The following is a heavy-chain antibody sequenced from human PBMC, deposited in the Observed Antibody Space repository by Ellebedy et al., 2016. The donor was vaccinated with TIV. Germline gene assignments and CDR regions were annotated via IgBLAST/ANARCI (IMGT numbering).Heavy chain of an antibody. CDR2: ISGYNGNT. CDR3: ARSHSGSYWDHYYYGMDV. V-gene: IGHV1-18*01. Sequence: ASVKVSCKASGYTLTSYGISWVRQAPGQGLEWMGWISGYNGNTNYAQKLQGRVTMTTDTSTSTAYMELRSLRSDDTAVYYCARSHSGSYWDHYYYGMDVWGQGTTVTVSS. D-gene: IGHD1-26*01. J-gene: IGHJ6*02. CDR1: GYTLTSYG.